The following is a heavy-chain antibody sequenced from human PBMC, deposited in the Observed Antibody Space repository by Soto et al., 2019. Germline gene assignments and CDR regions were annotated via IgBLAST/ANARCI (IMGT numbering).Heavy chain of an antibody. CDR3: ARVSGAYGDYGNWFDP. J-gene: IGHJ5*02. V-gene: IGHV4-31*03. Sequence: QVQPQESGPGLVKPSQTLSLTCTVSGGSISSGGYYWSWIRQHPGKGLEWIGYIYYSGSTYYNPSLKSRVTISVDTSKNQFSLKLSSVTAADTAVYYCARVSGAYGDYGNWFDPWGQGTLVTVSS. D-gene: IGHD4-17*01. CDR1: GGSISSGGYY. CDR2: IYYSGST.